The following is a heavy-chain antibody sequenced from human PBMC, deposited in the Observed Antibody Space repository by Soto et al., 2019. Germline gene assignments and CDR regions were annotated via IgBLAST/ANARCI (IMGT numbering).Heavy chain of an antibody. Sequence: QVQLQESGPGLVKPSETLSLTCSVSGASIRSYYWSWIRQPPGEGLEWIGYISYSGSPNYNPSLKGRVTMSVDTSKNHFSLRLSSVTATDTAVYYCAKHNGDLTDWFDPWGQGTLVTVST. D-gene: IGHD4-17*01. V-gene: IGHV4-59*08. CDR2: ISYSGSP. J-gene: IGHJ5*02. CDR1: GASIRSYY. CDR3: AKHNGDLTDWFDP.